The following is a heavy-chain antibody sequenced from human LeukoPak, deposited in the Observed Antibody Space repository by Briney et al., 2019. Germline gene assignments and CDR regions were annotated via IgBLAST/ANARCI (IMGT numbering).Heavy chain of an antibody. V-gene: IGHV4-34*01. D-gene: IGHD5-18*01. J-gene: IGHJ4*02. CDR2: IDHNGYT. Sequence: SETLSLTCDVHGGSLNAYYWTWIRQSPGRGLEWIGEIDHNGYTSYNPSLKSRVTISVETSKKQFFLKLTSMTAADTAVYYCARDRASTYDWGQGILVTVSS. CDR3: ARDRASTYD. CDR1: GGSLNAYY.